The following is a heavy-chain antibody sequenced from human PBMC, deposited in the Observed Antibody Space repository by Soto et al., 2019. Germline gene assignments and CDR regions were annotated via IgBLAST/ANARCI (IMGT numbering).Heavy chain of an antibody. J-gene: IGHJ4*02. D-gene: IGHD5-18*01. V-gene: IGHV3-23*01. CDR1: GLIFSNYS. Sequence: RCLRRECAASGLIFSNYSMSWVRQTPGKGLEWVSALSDSGDSTYYADSVKGRFTISRDNAKNSVYLQMNSLRDEDTAVYYSARDLKLWDFDHWGQGTLVTVSS. CDR2: LSDSGDST. CDR3: ARDLKLWDFDH.